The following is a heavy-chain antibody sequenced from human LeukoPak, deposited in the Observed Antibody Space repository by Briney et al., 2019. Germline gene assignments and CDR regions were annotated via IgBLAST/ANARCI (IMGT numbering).Heavy chain of an antibody. D-gene: IGHD3-3*01. Sequence: GASVKVSCKSSGYTFTSYGISWVRQAPGQGLEWMGWISAYNGNTNYAQKLRGRVTMTTDTSTSTAYMELRSLRSDDTAVYYCARSATIFGVVPAYMDVWGKGTTVTVSS. V-gene: IGHV1-18*01. CDR2: ISAYNGNT. CDR3: ARSATIFGVVPAYMDV. CDR1: GYTFTSYG. J-gene: IGHJ6*03.